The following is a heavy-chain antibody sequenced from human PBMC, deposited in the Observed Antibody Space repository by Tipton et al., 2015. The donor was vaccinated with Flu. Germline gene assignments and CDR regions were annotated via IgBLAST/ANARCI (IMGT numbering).Heavy chain of an antibody. V-gene: IGHV4-59*01. CDR2: IYYSGST. CDR1: GGSISSYY. CDR3: AREGSDGSGSYKGGFDY. J-gene: IGHJ4*02. Sequence: TLSLTCTVSGGSISSYYWSWIRQPPGKGLEWIGYIYYSGSTNYNPSLKSRVTISVDTSKNQFSLKLSSVTAADTAVYHCAREGSDGSGSYKGGFDYWGQGTLVTVSS. D-gene: IGHD3-10*01.